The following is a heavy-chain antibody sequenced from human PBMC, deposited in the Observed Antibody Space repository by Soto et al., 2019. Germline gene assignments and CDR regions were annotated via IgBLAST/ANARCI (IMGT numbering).Heavy chain of an antibody. CDR3: AKVNSIVGDGDHDY. J-gene: IGHJ4*02. CDR2: ISSSGDIP. V-gene: IGHV3-23*01. D-gene: IGHD4-17*01. Sequence: EVQLLESGGGLVQPGGSLRLSCAASGFTFTTFAMSWVRQPPGKGLEWVSGISSSGDIPYYADSVKGRFTISRDQSKKTVYLQMNSLRAEDTALYYCAKVNSIVGDGDHDYWGQGTLVSVSS. CDR1: GFTFTTFA.